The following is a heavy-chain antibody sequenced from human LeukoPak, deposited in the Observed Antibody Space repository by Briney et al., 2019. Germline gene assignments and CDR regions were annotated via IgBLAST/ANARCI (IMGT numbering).Heavy chain of an antibody. Sequence: SVKVSCKASGGTFSSYAISWVRQAPGQGLEWMGGIIPIFGTANYAQKFQGRVTITTDESTSTAYMELSSLRSEDTAVYYCARTGGEDYYMVVWGKGTTVTVSS. J-gene: IGHJ6*03. CDR3: ARTGGEDYYMVV. V-gene: IGHV1-69*05. CDR2: IIPIFGTA. D-gene: IGHD3-16*01. CDR1: GGTFSSYA.